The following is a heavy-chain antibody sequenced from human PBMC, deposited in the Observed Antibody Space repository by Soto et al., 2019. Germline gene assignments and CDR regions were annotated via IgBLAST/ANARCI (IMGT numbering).Heavy chain of an antibody. CDR3: AHASLRGIWALVY. CDR1: GFSLSTTGMG. J-gene: IGHJ4*02. Sequence: QITLKESGPPLVKPTQTLTLTCTFSGFSLSTTGMGVGWIRQPPGKALEWLALIYWDDDKRYSPSLKSRLTSTQDPSNNQLVLTVSNVHPVDPAPYYCAHASLRGIWALVYWGQGPLVSVSS. V-gene: IGHV2-5*02. CDR2: IYWDDDK. D-gene: IGHD6-25*01.